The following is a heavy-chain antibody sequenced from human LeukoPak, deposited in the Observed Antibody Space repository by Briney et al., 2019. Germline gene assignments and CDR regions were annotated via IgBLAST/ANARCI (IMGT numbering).Heavy chain of an antibody. CDR3: ARDLGWFHFDS. Sequence: GSLRLSCAASGFTFRNNWMTWVRQAPGKGLEWVAHIKEDGSAQHYMDSVKGRFTISRDNAKNSLFLQMNSVRAEDTAIYYCARDLGWFHFDSWGQGTLVTVSS. CDR2: IKEDGSAQ. CDR1: GFTFRNNW. V-gene: IGHV3-7*01. J-gene: IGHJ4*02. D-gene: IGHD2-15*01.